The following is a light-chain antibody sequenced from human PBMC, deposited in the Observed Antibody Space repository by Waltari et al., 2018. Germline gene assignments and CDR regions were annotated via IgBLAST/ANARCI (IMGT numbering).Light chain of an antibody. J-gene: IGKJ2*03. CDR3: QQRSDRPPVS. CDR1: QTVGTF. Sequence: EIVLTQSPATLSLFPGDRTTLSCRASQTVGTFLAWYQQKPGQAPRLLIYDASNRATGIPARFSGSGSGTDFTLTISSLEPGDSAVYYCQQRSDRPPVSFGQGTKQEIK. CDR2: DAS. V-gene: IGKV3-11*01.